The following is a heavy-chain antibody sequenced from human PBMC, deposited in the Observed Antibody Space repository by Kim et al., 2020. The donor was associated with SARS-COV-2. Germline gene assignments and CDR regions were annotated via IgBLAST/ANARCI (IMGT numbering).Heavy chain of an antibody. V-gene: IGHV4-31*02. D-gene: IGHD5-12*01. J-gene: IGHJ4*02. CDR3: ARGAVDPYYFDY. Sequence: YHHPSLKCRVTISVDTSKNQFSLKLSSVTAADTAGYYCARGAVDPYYFDYWVQGTLVTVSS.